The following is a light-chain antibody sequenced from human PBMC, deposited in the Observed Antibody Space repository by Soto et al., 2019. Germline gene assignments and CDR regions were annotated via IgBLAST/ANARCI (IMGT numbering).Light chain of an antibody. CDR3: QQYFNWPLTWT. CDR2: GAS. J-gene: IGKJ3*01. CDR1: QSIRTN. Sequence: EIVLTQSPATLSVSAGGTVTLSCRASQSIRTNVAWYQQIPGQAPRLLVYGASSMATGVPARFSGSGSGIEFTLNISSLQSEDSAFYYCQQYFNWPLTWTFGPGTKVQIK. V-gene: IGKV3-15*01.